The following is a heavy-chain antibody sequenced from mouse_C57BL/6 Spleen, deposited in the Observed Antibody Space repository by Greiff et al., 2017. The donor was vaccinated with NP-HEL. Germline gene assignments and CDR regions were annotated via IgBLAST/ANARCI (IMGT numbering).Heavy chain of an antibody. CDR3: ARSGDYYGSSYAMDY. Sequence: VQLQQPGAELVKPGASVKLSCKASGYTFTSYWMHWVKQRPGQGLEWIGMIHPNSGSTNYNEKFKSKATLTVDKSSSTAYMQLSSLTSEDSAVYYCARSGDYYGSSYAMDYWGQGTSVTVSS. V-gene: IGHV1-64*01. D-gene: IGHD1-1*01. J-gene: IGHJ4*01. CDR1: GYTFTSYW. CDR2: IHPNSGST.